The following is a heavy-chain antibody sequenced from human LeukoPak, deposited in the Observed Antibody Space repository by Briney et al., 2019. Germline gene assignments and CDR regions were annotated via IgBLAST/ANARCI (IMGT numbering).Heavy chain of an antibody. V-gene: IGHV3-21*01. Sequence: PGGSLRLSCAASGFTFSIYSMNWVRQAPGKGLEWVSSISSSSNYRYYADSVKGRFTISRDNARNSLYLQMNSLRAEDTAVYYCARALVYDSSCYYLDYWGQGSLVTVSS. D-gene: IGHD3-22*01. J-gene: IGHJ4*02. CDR2: ISSSSNYR. CDR1: GFTFSIYS. CDR3: ARALVYDSSCYYLDY.